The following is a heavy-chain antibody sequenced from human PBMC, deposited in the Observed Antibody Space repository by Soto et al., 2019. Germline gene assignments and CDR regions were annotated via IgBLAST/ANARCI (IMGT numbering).Heavy chain of an antibody. V-gene: IGHV3-49*05. CDR1: GFTFGAYG. Sequence: EVQLVESGGGLVKPGRSLRLSCTTSGFTFGAYGVSWFRQAPGKGLEWVGFTRGKAYGGTTEYVASVRGRFTISRDDSKGIAYLQMSSLTTEDTALYYCSRVGSGWDQLTFFDYWGQGTLVTVSS. CDR3: SRVGSGWDQLTFFDY. J-gene: IGHJ4*02. CDR2: TRGKAYGGTT. D-gene: IGHD6-19*01.